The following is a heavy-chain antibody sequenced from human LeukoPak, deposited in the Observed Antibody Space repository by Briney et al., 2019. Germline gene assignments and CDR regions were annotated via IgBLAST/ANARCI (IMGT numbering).Heavy chain of an antibody. CDR3: ARLYEGAFDP. CDR2: INVGNGNT. Sequence: ASVKVSCKASGYTFTGYYMHWVRQAPGQGLEWMGWINVGNGNTEYSQEFQGRVTITRDTSASTVYMELSSLRSDDMAVYYCARLYEGAFDPWGQGTLVTVSS. D-gene: IGHD3-16*01. V-gene: IGHV1-3*03. CDR1: GYTFTGYY. J-gene: IGHJ5*02.